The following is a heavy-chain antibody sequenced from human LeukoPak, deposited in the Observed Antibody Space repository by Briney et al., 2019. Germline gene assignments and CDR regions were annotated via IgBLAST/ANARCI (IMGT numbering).Heavy chain of an antibody. V-gene: IGHV3-23*01. Sequence: GGSLRLPYAASGFTFSSYAMSWDRQAPGKGLEWVSAISGSGGSTYYADSVKGRFTISRDNTKNTLYLQMNSLRAEDTAVYYCASEDWYFDYWGQGTLVTVSS. J-gene: IGHJ4*02. CDR1: GFTFSSYA. D-gene: IGHD3/OR15-3a*01. CDR3: ASEDWYFDY. CDR2: ISGSGGST.